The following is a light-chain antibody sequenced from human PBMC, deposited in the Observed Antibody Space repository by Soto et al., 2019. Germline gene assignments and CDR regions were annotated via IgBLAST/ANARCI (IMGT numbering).Light chain of an antibody. CDR1: QSVSSN. Sequence: ASQSVSSNLAWYQQKPGQAHRLLIYGASTRATGIPARFSGSGSGTEFTLTISSLQSEDFAVYYCQQYNKWSGNLGRGSKVEI. V-gene: IGKV3-15*01. J-gene: IGKJ4*01. CDR2: GAS. CDR3: QQYNKWSGN.